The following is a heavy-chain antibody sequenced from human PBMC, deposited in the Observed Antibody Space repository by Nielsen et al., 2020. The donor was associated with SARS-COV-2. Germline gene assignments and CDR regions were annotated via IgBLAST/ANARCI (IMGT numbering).Heavy chain of an antibody. J-gene: IGHJ5*01. CDR2: SRDKGSSHTT. V-gene: IGHV3-72*01. D-gene: IGHD1-26*01. CDR1: GFTLSDHY. CDR3: ARGGRTFDS. Sequence: GGSLRLSCAASGFTLSDHYMDWVRQAPGKGLEWVGRSRDKGSSHTTEYAASVKGRFTISRDDSENALYLQMNSLRAEDTAVYHCARGGRTFDSWGQGTLVTVSS.